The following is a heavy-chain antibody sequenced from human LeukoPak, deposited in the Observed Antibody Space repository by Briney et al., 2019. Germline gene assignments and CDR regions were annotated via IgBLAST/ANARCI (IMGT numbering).Heavy chain of an antibody. CDR2: IYYSGST. J-gene: IGHJ5*02. CDR3: ARGGVVPAAISPNWFDP. CDR1: GGSISSGGYY. Sequence: SETLSLTCTVSGGSISSGGYYWSWIRQHPAKGLEWIGYIYYSGSTYYNPSLKSRVTISVDTSKNQFSLKLSSVTAADTAVYYCARGGVVPAAISPNWFDPWGQGTLVTVSS. D-gene: IGHD2-2*01. V-gene: IGHV4-31*03.